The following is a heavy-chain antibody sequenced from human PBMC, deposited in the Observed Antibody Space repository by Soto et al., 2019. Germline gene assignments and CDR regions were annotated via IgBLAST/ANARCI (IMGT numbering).Heavy chain of an antibody. J-gene: IGHJ6*03. CDR2: INHSGST. V-gene: IGHV4-34*01. CDR3: ARPIISTSYYDYMDV. CDR1: GGSFSGYY. Sequence: QVQLQQWGAGLLKPSETLSLTCAVYGGSFSGYYWSWIRQPPGKGLEWIGEINHSGSTNYNPSLKSRVTISVDTSKNQFSLKLSSVTAADTAVYYCARPIISTSYYDYMDVWGKGTTVTVSS. D-gene: IGHD2-2*01.